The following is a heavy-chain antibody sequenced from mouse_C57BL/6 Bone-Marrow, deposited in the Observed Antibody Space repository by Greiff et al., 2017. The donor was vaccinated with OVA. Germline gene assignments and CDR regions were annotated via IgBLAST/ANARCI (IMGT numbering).Heavy chain of an antibody. V-gene: IGHV1-15*01. CDR3: TRGGSTMVTTGGYYFDY. Sequence: QVQLKQSGAELVRPGASVTLSCKASGYTFTDYEMHWVKQTPVHGLEWIGAIDPETGGTAYNQKFKGKAILTADKSSSTAYMELRSLTSEDSAVYYCTRGGSTMVTTGGYYFDYWGQGTTLTVSS. J-gene: IGHJ2*01. CDR1: GYTFTDYE. D-gene: IGHD2-2*01. CDR2: IDPETGGT.